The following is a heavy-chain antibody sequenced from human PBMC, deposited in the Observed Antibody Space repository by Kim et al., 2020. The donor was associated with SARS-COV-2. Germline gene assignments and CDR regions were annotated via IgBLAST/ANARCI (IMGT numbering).Heavy chain of an antibody. D-gene: IGHD5-12*01. CDR2: IKSKTDGGTT. CDR1: GFTFSNAW. J-gene: IGHJ4*02. V-gene: IGHV3-15*01. CDR3: TTLINIVAMIPIRSSGYDTTLLWDY. Sequence: GGSLRLSCAASGFTFSNAWMSWVRQAPGKGLEWVGRIKSKTDGGTTDYAAPVKGRFTISRDDSKNTLYLQMNSLKTEDTAVYYCTTLINIVAMIPIRSSGYDTTLLWDYWGQGTLVTVSS.